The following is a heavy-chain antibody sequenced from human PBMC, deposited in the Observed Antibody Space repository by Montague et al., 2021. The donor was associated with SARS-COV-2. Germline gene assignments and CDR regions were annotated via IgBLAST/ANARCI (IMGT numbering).Heavy chain of an antibody. CDR1: GGSFSGYY. V-gene: IGHV4-34*01. CDR2: INHNGST. CDR3: ARGLGRIEDV. J-gene: IGHJ6*02. Sequence: SETLSLTCAVYGGSFSGYYWSWIRQPPGKGLEWIGEINHNGSTNYNPSLKSRVTISVDTSKNQFSLKLSSVTAADTAVYYCARGLGRIEDVWGQGTTVTVSS. D-gene: IGHD1-26*01.